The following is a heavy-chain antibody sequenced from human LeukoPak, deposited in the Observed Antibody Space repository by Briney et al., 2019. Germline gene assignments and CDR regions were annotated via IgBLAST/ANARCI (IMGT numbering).Heavy chain of an antibody. CDR2: IYSGGST. CDR3: ARGSIVGAYYYYGMDV. D-gene: IGHD1-26*01. CDR1: GFTFSSYG. Sequence: GGSLRLSCAASGFTFSSYGMHWVRQAPGKGLEWVSVIYSGGSTYYADSVKGRFTISRDNAKNSLYPQMNSLRAEDTAVYYCARGSIVGAYYYYGMDVWGQGTTVTVSS. J-gene: IGHJ6*02. V-gene: IGHV3-NL1*01.